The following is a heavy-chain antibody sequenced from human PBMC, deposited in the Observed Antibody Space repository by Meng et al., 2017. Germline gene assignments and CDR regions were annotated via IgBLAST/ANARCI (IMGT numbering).Heavy chain of an antibody. CDR3: ASLTYYYDSSGYYRVAYFDY. D-gene: IGHD3-22*01. CDR2: IYHSGST. Sequence: QVQLQEWRPGLVKPSGTLSLTCAVSGGSISSSNWWSWVRQPPGKGLEWIGEIYHSGSTNYNPSLKSRVTISVDKSKNQFSLKLSSVTAADTAVYYCASLTYYYDSSGYYRVAYFDYWGQGTLVTVSS. CDR1: GGSISSSNW. J-gene: IGHJ4*02. V-gene: IGHV4-4*02.